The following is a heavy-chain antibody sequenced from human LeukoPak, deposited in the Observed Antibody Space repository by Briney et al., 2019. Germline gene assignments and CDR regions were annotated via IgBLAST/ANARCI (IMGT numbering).Heavy chain of an antibody. Sequence: PGGSLRLSCAASGFHFSTYGMNWVRQAPGKGLEWVSFINTGSTTIHHADSVKGRFTISRDNTRNSLFLQMNSLRVEDTAVYFCARVPDDPWSGYFFDCWGQGTLVTVSS. CDR2: INTGSTTI. CDR3: ARVPDDPWSGYFFDC. V-gene: IGHV3-48*01. D-gene: IGHD3-3*01. J-gene: IGHJ4*02. CDR1: GFHFSTYG.